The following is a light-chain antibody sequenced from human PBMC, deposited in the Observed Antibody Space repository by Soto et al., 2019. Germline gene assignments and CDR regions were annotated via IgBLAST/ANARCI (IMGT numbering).Light chain of an antibody. V-gene: IGKV1-39*01. Sequence: IHMTQSPSSLSASVGDRVTSTCRASQRITTYLNWYQQKPGEAPKLLISTSGTLQRGVPSRFTGSGSGTDFTLTITGLQRADFATYFCQQTYNTPYTFGQGTKLEIK. CDR2: TSG. J-gene: IGKJ2*01. CDR3: QQTYNTPYT. CDR1: QRITTY.